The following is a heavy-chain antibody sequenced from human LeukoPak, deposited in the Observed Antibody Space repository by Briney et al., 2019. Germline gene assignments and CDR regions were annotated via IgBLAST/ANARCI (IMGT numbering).Heavy chain of an antibody. J-gene: IGHJ4*02. D-gene: IGHD6-13*01. Sequence: GGSLRLSCAASGFTFSSYWMHWVRHAPGKGLVWVSRVNSGGSRTGYADSVKGRFTISRDNAKNTLYLQMNSLRAEDTAVYYFARDGVAAAGLASWGQGTLVTVSS. CDR2: VNSGGSRT. CDR3: ARDGVAAAGLAS. V-gene: IGHV3-74*01. CDR1: GFTFSSYW.